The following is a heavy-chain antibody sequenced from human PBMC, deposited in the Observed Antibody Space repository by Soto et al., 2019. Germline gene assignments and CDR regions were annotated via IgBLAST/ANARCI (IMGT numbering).Heavy chain of an antibody. J-gene: IGHJ4*02. CDR3: ARGGHVVVVTAALDY. CDR2: VNPRGGHT. CDR1: GDTFTDYY. Sequence: QVQLVQSGAEVKKPGASVKVSCKASGDTFTDYYIHWVRQAPGQGLEWMGTVNPRGGHTTYAQNLLGRVTMTRDTSTSTLYMELTSLTSEDTAVYYCARGGHVVVVTAALDYWGQGTLVTVSS. V-gene: IGHV1-46*01. D-gene: IGHD2-21*02.